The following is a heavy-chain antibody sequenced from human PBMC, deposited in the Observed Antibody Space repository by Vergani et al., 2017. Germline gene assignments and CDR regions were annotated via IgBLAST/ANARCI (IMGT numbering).Heavy chain of an antibody. V-gene: IGHV4-34*01. D-gene: IGHD3-3*01. J-gene: IGHJ6*03. CDR2: INHSGST. CDR1: GGSFSGYY. Sequence: QVQLQQWGAGLLKPSETLSLTCAVYGGSFSGYYWSWIRQPPGKGLEWVGEINHSGSTNYNPSLKSRVTISVDTSKNQFSLKLSSVTAADAAMYYCGIVQELYDFWSGYRVRYYYYMAVWGKGP. CDR3: GIVQELYDFWSGYRVRYYYYMAV.